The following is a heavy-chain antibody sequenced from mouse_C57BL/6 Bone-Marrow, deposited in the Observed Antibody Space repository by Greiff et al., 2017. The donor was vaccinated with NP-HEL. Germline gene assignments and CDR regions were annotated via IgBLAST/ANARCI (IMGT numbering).Heavy chain of an antibody. Sequence: EVKLQQSGPELVKPGASVKISCKASGYTFTDYYMNWVKQSHGKSLEWIGDINPNNGGTSYNQKFKGKATLTVDKSSSTAYMELRSLTSEDSAVYYCARLDFSIYYYGSSDDWGQGTTLTVSS. CDR1: GYTFTDYY. V-gene: IGHV1-26*01. J-gene: IGHJ2*01. CDR3: ARLDFSIYYYGSSDD. D-gene: IGHD1-1*01. CDR2: INPNNGGT.